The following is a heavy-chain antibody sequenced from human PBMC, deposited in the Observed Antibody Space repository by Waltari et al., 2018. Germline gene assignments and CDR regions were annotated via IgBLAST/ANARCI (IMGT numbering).Heavy chain of an antibody. J-gene: IGHJ5*02. CDR2: INHSGST. V-gene: IGHV4-34*01. CDR1: GGSFSGYY. D-gene: IGHD2-2*01. Sequence: QVQLQQWGAGLLKPSETLSLTCAVYGGSFSGYYWSWIRQPPGKGLEWMGEINHSGSTNYNPALKSRVTISGDPAKNQFSLKLRSVTAADTAVYYCARDLAGRYQLPHTKGCWFDPWGQGTLVTVSS. CDR3: ARDLAGRYQLPHTKGCWFDP.